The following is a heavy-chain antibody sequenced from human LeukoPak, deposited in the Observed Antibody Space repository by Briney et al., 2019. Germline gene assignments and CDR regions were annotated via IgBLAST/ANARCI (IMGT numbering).Heavy chain of an antibody. CDR3: ARAAYITGTYYFDY. D-gene: IGHD1-20*01. CDR2: ISSRGDST. CDR1: GFTFSNYA. V-gene: IGHV3-23*01. J-gene: IGHJ4*02. Sequence: GGSLILSCAASGFTFSNYAMSWVRQVPGRGLEWVSTISSRGDSTYDADSVKGRFTISRDNSKNTLYLQMNSLRAEDTAVYYCARAAYITGTYYFDYWGQGTLVTVSS.